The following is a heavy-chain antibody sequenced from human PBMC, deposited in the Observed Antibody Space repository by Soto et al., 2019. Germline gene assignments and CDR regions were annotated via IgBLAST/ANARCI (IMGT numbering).Heavy chain of an antibody. J-gene: IGHJ6*02. D-gene: IGHD6-13*01. Sequence: QVQLVESRGGVVQPGRSLRLACAAPGFNFNTYGMHWVRQAPGKGLGWVAVIWNDGNGYYYANSVKGPFPISRDNSKNPVYLQMSSLRAEDTAVYYCARRQISPPTRGAASARGGMDVSGQGTTVTVSS. CDR2: IWNDGNGY. CDR3: ARRQISPPTRGAASARGGMDV. CDR1: GFNFNTYG. V-gene: IGHV3-33*01.